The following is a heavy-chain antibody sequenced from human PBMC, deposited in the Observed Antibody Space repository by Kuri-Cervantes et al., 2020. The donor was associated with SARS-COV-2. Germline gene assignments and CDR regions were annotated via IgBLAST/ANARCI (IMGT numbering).Heavy chain of an antibody. J-gene: IGHJ4*02. Sequence: ESLKISCAVSGYSISSGYYWGWIRQPPGKGLEWIGSIYHSGSTYYNPSLKSRVTTSVDTSKNQFSLKLSSVTAADTAVYYCARDGLSGYIVVVPAAFDYWGQGTLVTVSS. CDR1: GYSISSGYY. CDR2: IYHSGST. CDR3: ARDGLSGYIVVVPAAFDY. D-gene: IGHD2-2*01. V-gene: IGHV4-38-2*02.